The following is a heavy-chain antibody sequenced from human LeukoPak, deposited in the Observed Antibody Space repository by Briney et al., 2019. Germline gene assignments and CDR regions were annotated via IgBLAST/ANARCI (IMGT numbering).Heavy chain of an antibody. CDR2: INHSGST. J-gene: IGHJ4*02. CDR3: ARAGDYVGIDY. V-gene: IGHV4-34*01. D-gene: IGHD4-17*01. Sequence: SETLSLTCAVYGGSFSGYYWSWIRQPPGKGLEWIGEINHSGSTNYNPSLKSRVTISVDTSKNQFSLKLSSVTAADTAVYYCARAGDYVGIDYWGQGTLVTVSS. CDR1: GGSFSGYY.